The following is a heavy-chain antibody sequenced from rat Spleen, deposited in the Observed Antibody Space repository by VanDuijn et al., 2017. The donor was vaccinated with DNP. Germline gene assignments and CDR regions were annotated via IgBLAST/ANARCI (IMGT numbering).Heavy chain of an antibody. J-gene: IGHJ3*01. V-gene: IGHV5-20*01. CDR3: TTDNSGLNWFAY. Sequence: EVQLVESGGGLVQPGRSLKLSCAASGFSFSDYYMAWVRQAPTKGREWVASISQDGGYTYYRDSVKGRFTISRDYAKSSLYLQMNSLRSEDTATYYCTTDNSGLNWFAYWGQGTLVTVST. CDR2: ISQDGGYT. D-gene: IGHD4-3*01. CDR1: GFSFSDYY.